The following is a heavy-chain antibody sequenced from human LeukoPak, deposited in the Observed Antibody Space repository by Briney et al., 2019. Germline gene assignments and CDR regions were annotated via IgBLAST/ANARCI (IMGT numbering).Heavy chain of an antibody. CDR1: GFTFSSYA. Sequence: PGGSLRLSCAASGFTFSSYAMHWVRQAPGKGLEWVAVISYDGSNKYYADCVKGRFTISRDNSKNTLYLQMNSLRAEDTAVYYCAKDLVWGPNWFDPWGQGTLVTVSS. CDR3: AKDLVWGPNWFDP. J-gene: IGHJ5*02. CDR2: ISYDGSNK. V-gene: IGHV3-30-3*01. D-gene: IGHD7-27*01.